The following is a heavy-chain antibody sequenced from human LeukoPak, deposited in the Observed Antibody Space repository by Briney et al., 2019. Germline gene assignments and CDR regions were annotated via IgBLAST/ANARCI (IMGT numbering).Heavy chain of an antibody. Sequence: GGSLRLSCAASGFTFSSYDMHWVRHATGKGLEWVSAIGTAGDTYYPGSLKGRFTISRENSKNSLYLQMNSLRAGDTAVYYCARGLSYGSGRLYDYWGQGTLVTVSS. CDR3: ARGLSYGSGRLYDY. CDR1: GFTFSSYD. D-gene: IGHD3-10*01. V-gene: IGHV3-13*01. CDR2: IGTAGDT. J-gene: IGHJ4*02.